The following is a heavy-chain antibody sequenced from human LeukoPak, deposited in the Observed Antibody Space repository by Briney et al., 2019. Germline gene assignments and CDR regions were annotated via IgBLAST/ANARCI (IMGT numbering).Heavy chain of an antibody. V-gene: IGHV3-33*01. Sequence: PGGSLRLSCAASGFTFSSYGMHWVRQAPGKGLEWVAVIWYDGSNKYYADSVKGRFTISRDNSKNTLYLQMNSLRAEDTAVYYCARAIIGADAFDIWGQGTMVTVSS. CDR2: IWYDGSNK. CDR1: GFTFSSYG. CDR3: ARAIIGADAFDI. D-gene: IGHD1-20*01. J-gene: IGHJ3*02.